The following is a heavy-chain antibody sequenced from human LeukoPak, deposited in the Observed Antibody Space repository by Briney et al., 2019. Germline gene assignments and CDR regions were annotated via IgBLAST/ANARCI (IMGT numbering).Heavy chain of an antibody. CDR2: ISYDGSNK. D-gene: IGHD3-22*01. Sequence: GGSLRLSCAASGFTFSSYAMHWVRQAPGKGLEWVAVISYDGSNKYYAGSVKGRFTISRDNSKNTLYLQMNSLRAEDTAVYYCVRSVDSSGYYPYYFDYWGHGTLVTVSS. CDR3: VRSVDSSGYYPYYFDY. CDR1: GFTFSSYA. V-gene: IGHV3-30-3*01. J-gene: IGHJ4*01.